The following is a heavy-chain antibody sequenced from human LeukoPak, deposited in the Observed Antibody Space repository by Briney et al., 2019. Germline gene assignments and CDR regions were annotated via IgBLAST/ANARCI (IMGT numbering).Heavy chain of an antibody. J-gene: IGHJ3*02. CDR3: AVEEGYDMNAFDI. CDR2: INHSGST. Sequence: SETLSLTCTVSGGSISSSSYYWGWIRQPPGKGLEWIGEINHSGSTNYNPSLKSRVTISVDTSKNQFSLKLSSVTAADTAVYYCAVEEGYDMNAFDIWGQGTMVTVSS. D-gene: IGHD3-9*01. V-gene: IGHV4-39*07. CDR1: GGSISSSSYY.